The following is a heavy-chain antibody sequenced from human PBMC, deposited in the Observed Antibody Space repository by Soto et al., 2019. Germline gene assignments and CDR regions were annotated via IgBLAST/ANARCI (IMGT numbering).Heavy chain of an antibody. CDR3: ARAPYGSGSYSRAYYGMDV. V-gene: IGHV4-34*01. D-gene: IGHD3-10*01. Sequence: SETLSLTCSVYGGSFSGYYRSWIRQPPGKGLEWIGEINHSGSTNYNPSLKSRVTISVDTSKNQFSLKLSSVTAADTAVYYGARAPYGSGSYSRAYYGMDVWGQGNTVTVYS. CDR1: GGSFSGYY. J-gene: IGHJ6*02. CDR2: INHSGST.